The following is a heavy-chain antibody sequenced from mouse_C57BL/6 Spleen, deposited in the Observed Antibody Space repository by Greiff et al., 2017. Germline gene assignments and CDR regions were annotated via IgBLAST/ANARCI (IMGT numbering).Heavy chain of an antibody. D-gene: IGHD1-1*01. J-gene: IGHJ4*01. CDR3: ARPPYYGSYYYAMDY. V-gene: IGHV5-9*01. CDR2: ISGGGGNT. Sequence: EVQLVESGGGLVKPGGSLKLSCEASGFTFSSYNMSWVRQTPEKRLEWVATISGGGGNTYYPDSVKGRFTISRDNATNTLYLQMSSLKSDDTALYYCARPPYYGSYYYAMDYWGQGTSVTVSS. CDR1: GFTFSSYN.